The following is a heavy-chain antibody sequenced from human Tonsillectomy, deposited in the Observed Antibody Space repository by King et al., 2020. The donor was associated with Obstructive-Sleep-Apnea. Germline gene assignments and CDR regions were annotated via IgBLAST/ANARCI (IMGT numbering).Heavy chain of an antibody. J-gene: IGHJ5*01. CDR1: GFTFSDHS. Sequence: EVQLVESGGGLVQPGGSLRLSGAASGFTFSDHSMDWVRQAPGKGLEWVGRSRNKATSYITEYAASVKGRFTISRDDSKNSLYVQINSLKTEDTAVYYCAREGLRRLHLDSWGQGTLVTVSS. CDR2: SRNKATSYIT. CDR3: AREGLRRLHLDS. V-gene: IGHV3-72*01.